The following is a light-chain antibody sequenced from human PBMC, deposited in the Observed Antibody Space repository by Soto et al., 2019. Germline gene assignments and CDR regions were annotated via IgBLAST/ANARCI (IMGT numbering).Light chain of an antibody. Sequence: QLVLTQPASVSGSPGQSITMSCTGTSSDVGSYDFVSWYQQHPGKAPKLLIYEVSNRPSGVSARFSGSKSDNTASLTISGLQAADEADYFCSSYSSSTVRYVFGSGTKLTVL. CDR2: EVS. J-gene: IGLJ1*01. CDR1: SSDVGSYDF. CDR3: SSYSSSTVRYV. V-gene: IGLV2-14*01.